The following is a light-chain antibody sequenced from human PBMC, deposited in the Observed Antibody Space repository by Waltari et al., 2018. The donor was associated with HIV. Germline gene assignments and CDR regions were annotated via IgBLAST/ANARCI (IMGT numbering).Light chain of an antibody. CDR1: QDISRW. J-gene: IGKJ3*01. CDR2: GTS. Sequence: DIQMTQSPSSVSASVGDRVSITCRASQDISRWLAWYQQKPGKAPKLLIHGTSSLQSGVPSRFSGSGSGTDFTLTISSLQPEDFATYYCQQANSFPFTFGPGTKVDIK. V-gene: IGKV1-12*01. CDR3: QQANSFPFT.